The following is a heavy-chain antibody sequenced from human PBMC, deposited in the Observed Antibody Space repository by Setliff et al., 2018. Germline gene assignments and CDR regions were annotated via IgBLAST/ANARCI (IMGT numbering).Heavy chain of an antibody. CDR3: ARDRYYNSWSGTSITAPHDAFDI. CDR2: INPSGGLT. V-gene: IGHV1-46*03. J-gene: IGHJ3*02. CDR1: GYTLTNYC. Sequence: ASVKVSCKASGYTLTNYCMHWVRQAPGQGLEWMGIINPSGGLTRYAQKFQGRVTMTRXXSTSTVYMEVSSLRSEDTAVYYCARDRYYNSWSGTSITAPHDAFDIWGQGTMVTVSS. D-gene: IGHD3-3*01.